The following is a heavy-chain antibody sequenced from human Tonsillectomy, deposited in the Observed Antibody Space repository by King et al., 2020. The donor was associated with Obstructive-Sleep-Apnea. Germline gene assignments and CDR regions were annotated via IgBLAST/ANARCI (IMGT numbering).Heavy chain of an antibody. V-gene: IGHV4-39*07. CDR3: ASEGKDSSGWYGY. CDR2: IYYSGST. D-gene: IGHD6-19*01. J-gene: IGHJ4*02. CDR1: GGSISSTSYY. Sequence: QLQESGPGQVKPSETLSLTCTVSGGSISSTSYYWGWIRQPPGKGLEWIGRIYYSGSTYYNPSLKSRVTISVDTSKNQFSLKLSSVTAADTAVYYCASEGKDSSGWYGYWDQGTVVTVSS.